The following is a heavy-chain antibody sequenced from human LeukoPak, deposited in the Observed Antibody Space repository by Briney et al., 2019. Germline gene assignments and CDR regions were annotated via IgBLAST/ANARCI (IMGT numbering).Heavy chain of an antibody. D-gene: IGHD6-19*01. CDR2: IGAYNGNT. CDR3: GRETGMGGWYLFDP. J-gene: IGHJ5*02. V-gene: IGHV1-18*01. CDR1: VYTFTSYG. Sequence: ASVKLSRKAAVYTFTSYGISWVSQAPGQGLEWMGWIGAYNGNTNYAQKLPGRVTVTTDTSTSTAYIALTSLRANDAAVSCCGRETGMGGWYLFDPWGQGALFTVSS.